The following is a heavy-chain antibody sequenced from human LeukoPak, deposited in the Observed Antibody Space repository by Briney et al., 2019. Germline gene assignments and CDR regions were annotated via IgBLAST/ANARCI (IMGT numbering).Heavy chain of an antibody. Sequence: PGGSLRLSCEASGFTFSSYSMNWVRQAPGKGLEWVSYISSSGNTISYADSVKGRFTISRDNAKNSLYLQVISLRAEDTAVYYCARGPSIAARYDAFDIWGQGTMVTVSS. CDR1: GFTFSSYS. D-gene: IGHD6-6*01. CDR2: ISSSGNTI. J-gene: IGHJ3*02. CDR3: ARGPSIAARYDAFDI. V-gene: IGHV3-48*04.